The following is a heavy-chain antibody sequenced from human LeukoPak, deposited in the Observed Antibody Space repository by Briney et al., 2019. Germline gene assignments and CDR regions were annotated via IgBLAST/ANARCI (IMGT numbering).Heavy chain of an antibody. Sequence: ASVKVSCKASGYTFTSYYMHWVRQAPGQGLEWMGIINPSGGSTSYAQKFQGRVTMTRDTSTSTVYMELSSLRSEDTAVYYCARPYCGGDCYRGYYFDYWGQGTLVTVSS. J-gene: IGHJ4*02. CDR1: GYTFTSYY. D-gene: IGHD2-21*02. CDR3: ARPYCGGDCYRGYYFDY. V-gene: IGHV1-46*01. CDR2: INPSGGST.